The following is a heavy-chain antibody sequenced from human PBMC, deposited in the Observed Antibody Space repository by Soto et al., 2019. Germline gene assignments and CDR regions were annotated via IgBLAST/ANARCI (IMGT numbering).Heavy chain of an antibody. CDR1: GFTFSSYA. D-gene: IGHD1-7*01. V-gene: IGHV3-53*01. Sequence: PGGSLRLSCAASGFTFSSYAITWVRQAPGKGLEWVSVTYTGGYTYYADSVKGRFTISRDNSKNTLYLQMNSLRAEDTAVYYCAREVSGTSFDYWGQGTLVTVSS. J-gene: IGHJ4*02. CDR2: TYTGGYT. CDR3: AREVSGTSFDY.